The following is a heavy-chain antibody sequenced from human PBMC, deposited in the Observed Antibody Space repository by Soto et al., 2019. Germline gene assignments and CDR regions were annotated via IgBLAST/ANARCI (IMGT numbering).Heavy chain of an antibody. D-gene: IGHD3-3*01. V-gene: IGHV4-38-2*01. CDR3: ASRPIFGVVIDY. CDR2: IYHSGST. J-gene: IGHJ4*02. CDR1: GYSISSGYY. Sequence: ASETLSLTCAVSGYSISSGYYWGWIRQPPGKGLEWIGSIYHSGSTYYNPSLKSRVTISVDTSKNQFSLKLSSVAAADTAVYYCASRPIFGVVIDYWGQGTLVTVSS.